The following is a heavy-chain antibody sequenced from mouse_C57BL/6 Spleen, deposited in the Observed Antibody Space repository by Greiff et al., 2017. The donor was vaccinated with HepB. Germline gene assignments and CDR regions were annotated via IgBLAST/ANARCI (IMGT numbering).Heavy chain of an antibody. Sequence: QVQLQQPGAELVRPGSSVKLSCKASGYTFTSYWMHWVKQRPIQGLEWIGNIDPSDSATHYNQKFKDKATLTVDKSSSTAYMQLSSLTSEDSAVYYYARSSNYVYYAMGDWGKGTSVTVSS. CDR1: GYTFTSYW. CDR2: IDPSDSAT. CDR3: ARSSNYVYYAMGD. J-gene: IGHJ4*01. V-gene: IGHV1-52*01. D-gene: IGHD2-5*01.